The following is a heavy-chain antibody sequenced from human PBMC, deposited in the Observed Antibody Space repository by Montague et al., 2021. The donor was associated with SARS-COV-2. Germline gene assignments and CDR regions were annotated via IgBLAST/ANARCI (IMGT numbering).Heavy chain of an antibody. V-gene: IGHV4-59*13. J-gene: IGHJ6*02. Sequence: SETLSLTCTVSGGSISSYYWSWIRQPPGEGLEWIGYIYYSGSTNYNPSLKSRITISLGTSKNQFSLKLSSVTAADTAVYYCARGSYEILRYGMDVWGQGTTVTVSS. CDR3: ARGSYEILRYGMDV. D-gene: IGHD3-9*01. CDR2: IYYSGST. CDR1: GGSISSYY.